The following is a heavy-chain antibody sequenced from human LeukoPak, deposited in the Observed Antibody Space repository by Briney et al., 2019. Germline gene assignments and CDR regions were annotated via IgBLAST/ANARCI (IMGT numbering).Heavy chain of an antibody. V-gene: IGHV3-7*01. CDR2: IKQDGSEK. CDR3: LRDLNWSLDQ. J-gene: IGHJ4*02. Sequence: PGGSLRLSCAASGFTFSSYWMSWVRQAPGKGLEWVAIIKQDGSEKYYVDSVKGRFTISRDNAEKSLYLQMNSLRAEDTAVYYCLRDLNWSLDQWGQGTLVTVSS. CDR1: GFTFSSYW. D-gene: IGHD1-20*01.